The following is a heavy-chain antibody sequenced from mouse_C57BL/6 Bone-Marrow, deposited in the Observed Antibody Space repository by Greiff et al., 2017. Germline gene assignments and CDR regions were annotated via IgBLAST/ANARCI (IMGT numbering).Heavy chain of an antibody. CDR2: IDPATGGT. CDR1: GYTFTDYE. J-gene: IGHJ3*01. V-gene: IGHV1-15*01. Sequence: QVQLQQSGAELVRPGASVTLSCKASGYTFTDYEMHWVKQTPVHGLEWIGAIDPATGGTAYNQKFKGKAILTADKSSSTAYMELRSLTSEDSAVYYCTRYGSSYCWFAYWGQGTLVTVSA. CDR3: TRYGSSYCWFAY. D-gene: IGHD1-1*01.